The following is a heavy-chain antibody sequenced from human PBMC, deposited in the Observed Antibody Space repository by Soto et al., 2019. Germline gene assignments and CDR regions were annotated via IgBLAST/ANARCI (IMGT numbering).Heavy chain of an antibody. V-gene: IGHV3-21*01. Sequence: EVQLVESGGGLVKPGGSLRLSCAASGFTFSSYAMNWVRQPPGKGLEWVSSIDSTGSYIFYVDSVKGRFTISRDNAKNSLYLQMNSLRAEDTAVYYCTRKDETYGYHYWGQGTLVIVSS. CDR2: IDSTGSYI. J-gene: IGHJ4*02. CDR1: GFTFSSYA. D-gene: IGHD5-18*01. CDR3: TRKDETYGYHY.